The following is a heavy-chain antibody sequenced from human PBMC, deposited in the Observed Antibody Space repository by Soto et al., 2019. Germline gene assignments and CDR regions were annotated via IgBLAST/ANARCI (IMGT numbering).Heavy chain of an antibody. CDR2: ISGSGGST. V-gene: IGHV3-23*01. CDR3: AKSRYADSSGDYYDF. J-gene: IGHJ4*02. CDR1: GFTFSSYA. D-gene: IGHD3-22*01. Sequence: PGGSLRLSCAASGFTFSSYAMSWVRQAPGKGLEWVSAISGSGGSTYYADSVKGRFTISRDNSKNTLYLQMNSLRAEDTAVYYCAKSRYADSSGDYYDFWGQGTRVTVSS.